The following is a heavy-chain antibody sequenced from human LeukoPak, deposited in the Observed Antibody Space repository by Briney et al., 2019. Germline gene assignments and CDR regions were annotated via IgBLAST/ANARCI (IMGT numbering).Heavy chain of an antibody. Sequence: SETLSLTCTVSGYSISSGYFWGWIRQPPGRGLEWIGNIYHSGSTYYNPSLKSRVTISLDTSKNQFSLKLSSVTAADTAVYYCARARHGYIYGYRPNELGHFFDYWGQGTLVTVSS. CDR3: ARARHGYIYGYRPNELGHFFDY. V-gene: IGHV4-38-2*02. J-gene: IGHJ4*02. D-gene: IGHD5-18*01. CDR2: IYHSGST. CDR1: GYSISSGYF.